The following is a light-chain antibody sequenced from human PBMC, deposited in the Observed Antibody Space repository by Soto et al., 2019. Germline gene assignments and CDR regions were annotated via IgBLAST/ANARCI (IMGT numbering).Light chain of an antibody. Sequence: QSVLTRPASGSWSPGQSITISCTGTRSDIGGYNYVSWYQQHPGKAPKLIIYEVTNRPSGVSHRFSGSKSGDTASLTISGLQAEDEADYYCSSYRSTSTYVFGTRTKVTVL. V-gene: IGLV2-14*01. J-gene: IGLJ1*01. CDR1: RSDIGGYNY. CDR2: EVT. CDR3: SSYRSTSTYV.